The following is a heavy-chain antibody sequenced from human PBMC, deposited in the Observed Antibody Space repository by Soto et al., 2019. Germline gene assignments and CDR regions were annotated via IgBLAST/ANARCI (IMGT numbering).Heavy chain of an antibody. CDR2: ISYSGSA. CDR3: ARRVKYSSSSGGIDY. Sequence: SETLSLTCAVSGYSISSTNWWGWIRQPPGKGLEWIGYISYSGSAYYNPSLKSRVTISVDTSKNQFSLKLSSVTAADTAVYYCARRVKYSSSSGGIDYWGQGTLVTVSS. J-gene: IGHJ4*02. V-gene: IGHV4-28*01. D-gene: IGHD6-6*01. CDR1: GYSISSTNW.